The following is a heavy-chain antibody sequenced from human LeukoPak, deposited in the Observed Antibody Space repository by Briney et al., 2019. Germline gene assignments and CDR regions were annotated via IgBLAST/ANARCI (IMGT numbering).Heavy chain of an antibody. V-gene: IGHV4-34*01. Sequence: SSETLSLTCAVYGGSFSGYYWSWIRQPPGKGLEWIGEINHSGSTNYNPSLKSRVTISVDTSKNQFSLKLSSVTAADTAVYYCARATYYYDSSGYWTLEFDFDIWGQGTMVTVSS. CDR3: ARATYYYDSSGYWTLEFDFDI. J-gene: IGHJ3*02. CDR1: GGSFSGYY. D-gene: IGHD3-22*01. CDR2: INHSGST.